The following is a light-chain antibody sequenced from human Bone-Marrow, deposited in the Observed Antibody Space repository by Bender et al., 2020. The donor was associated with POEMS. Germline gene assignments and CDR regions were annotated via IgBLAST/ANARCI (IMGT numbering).Light chain of an antibody. Sequence: SYVLTQPPSVSVAPGKTARITCGGNNIGSKSVHWYQQKPGQAHVLVVFDDSDRPSGIPERFSGSNSGNTATLTISTVAAGDEADYYCQVWESSSDHYVFGTGTKVTVL. CDR3: QVWESSSDHYV. CDR1: NIGSKS. V-gene: IGLV3-21*03. J-gene: IGLJ1*01. CDR2: DDS.